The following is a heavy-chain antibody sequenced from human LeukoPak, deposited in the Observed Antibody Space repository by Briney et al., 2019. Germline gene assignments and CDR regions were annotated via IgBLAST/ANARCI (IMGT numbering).Heavy chain of an antibody. CDR2: IKQDGSEK. CDR3: ARSHGSGSYYNLNDY. V-gene: IGHV3-7*03. D-gene: IGHD3-10*01. Sequence: GGSLRLSCAASGFTFSSYWMSWVRQAPGKGLEWVANIKQDGSEKYYVDSVKGRFTISRDNAKNSLYLQMNSPRAEDTAVYYCARSHGSGSYYNLNDYWGQGTLVTVSS. J-gene: IGHJ4*02. CDR1: GFTFSSYW.